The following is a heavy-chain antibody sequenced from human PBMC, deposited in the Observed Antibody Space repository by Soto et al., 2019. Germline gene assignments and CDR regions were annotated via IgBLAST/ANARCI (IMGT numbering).Heavy chain of an antibody. J-gene: IGHJ4*02. V-gene: IGHV3-30*03. CDR1: GFPFSSYG. Sequence: QVQLVESGGGVVQPGRSLRLSCAASGFPFSSYGMHWVRQAPGKGLEWVAHISYDGSNKHYTDSVKGRFTISRDNSKNRLYLQMSGLRAEDTAVYYCAGGQYYFDYCGQGTRVSVSS. CDR2: ISYDGSNK. CDR3: AGGQYYFDY. D-gene: IGHD2-15*01.